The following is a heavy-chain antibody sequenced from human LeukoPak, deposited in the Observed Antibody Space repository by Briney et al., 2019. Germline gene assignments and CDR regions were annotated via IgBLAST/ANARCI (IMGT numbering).Heavy chain of an antibody. CDR2: ISSSSSYI. D-gene: IGHD3-9*01. J-gene: IGHJ6*02. CDR1: GFTFSSYS. Sequence: GGSLRLSCAASGFTFSSYSMNWVRQAPGKGLEWVSSISSSSSYIYYADSVKGRFTISRDNAKNSLYLQMNSLRAEDTAVYYCARVGVLRYIDWLPRYYYYGMDVWGQGTTVTVSS. V-gene: IGHV3-21*01. CDR3: ARVGVLRYIDWLPRYYYYGMDV.